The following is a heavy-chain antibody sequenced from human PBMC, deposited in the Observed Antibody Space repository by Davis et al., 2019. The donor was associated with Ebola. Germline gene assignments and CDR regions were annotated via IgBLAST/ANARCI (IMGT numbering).Heavy chain of an antibody. D-gene: IGHD1-26*01. CDR3: ARHGAIVGATPFDY. CDR2: IDPSDSYT. Sequence: GGSLRLSCKGSGYSFSRFWIIWVRQMPDQGLEWLGRIDPSDSYTNYSPSFEGHVTMSADRSINTAYLQWSSLKASDTAMYYCARHGAIVGATPFDYWGQGTLVTVSS. CDR1: GYSFSRFW. V-gene: IGHV5-10-1*01. J-gene: IGHJ4*02.